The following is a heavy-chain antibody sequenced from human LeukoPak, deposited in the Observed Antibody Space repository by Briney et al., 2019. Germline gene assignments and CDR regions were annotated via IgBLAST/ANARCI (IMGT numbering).Heavy chain of an antibody. CDR1: VFTFTTST. J-gene: IGHJ6*02. Sequence: ASVKVSCKASVFTFTTSTMQWVRQARGHRLEWIGWIVVGSGNTNYAQKFQERVIITRDMSTSTAYMELSSLTSEDTAVYFCAADRSVSSTYYYAVDVWGQGTAVTVSS. D-gene: IGHD2-15*01. CDR3: AADRSVSSTYYYAVDV. CDR2: IVVGSGNT. V-gene: IGHV1-58*02.